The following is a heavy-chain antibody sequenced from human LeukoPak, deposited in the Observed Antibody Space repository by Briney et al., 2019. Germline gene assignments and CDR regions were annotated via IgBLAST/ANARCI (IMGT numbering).Heavy chain of an antibody. J-gene: IGHJ6*03. CDR1: GGSISSYY. Sequence: SETLSLTCTVSGGSISSYYWSWIRQPPGKGLEWIGYIYYSGSTNYNPSLKSRVTISVDTSKNQFSLKLSSVTAADTAVYYCARESLYYYYYMDVWGKGTTVTVSS. CDR3: ARESLYYYYYMDV. CDR2: IYYSGST. V-gene: IGHV4-59*01.